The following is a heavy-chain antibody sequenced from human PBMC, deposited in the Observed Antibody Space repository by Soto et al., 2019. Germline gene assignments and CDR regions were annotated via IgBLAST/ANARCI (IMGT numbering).Heavy chain of an antibody. Sequence: QVQLQESGPGLVKPSGTLSRTCVVSNVSISDSHWWSWVRLPPGKGLEWIADIYHNGITFYNPSLESRATISVDNSNNQFSLTLRSVTAADTALYYCARTIDTSLTGTTGPYFFDSWGQGTLVTVSS. CDR1: NVSISDSHW. J-gene: IGHJ4*02. V-gene: IGHV4-4*02. CDR2: IYHNGIT. D-gene: IGHD1-7*01. CDR3: ARTIDTSLTGTTGPYFFDS.